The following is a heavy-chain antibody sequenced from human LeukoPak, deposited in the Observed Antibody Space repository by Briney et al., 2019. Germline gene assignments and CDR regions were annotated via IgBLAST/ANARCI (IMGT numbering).Heavy chain of an antibody. CDR3: ARGWYCTNGVCYSFDP. V-gene: IGHV4-34*01. J-gene: IGHJ5*02. D-gene: IGHD2-8*01. Sequence: PSETLSLTCAVYGGSFSGYYWSWIRQPPGKGLEWMGEINHSGSTNYNPSLKSRVTISVDTSKNQFSLKLSSVTAADTAVYYCARGWYCTNGVCYSFDPWGQGTLVTVSS. CDR2: INHSGST. CDR1: GGSFSGYY.